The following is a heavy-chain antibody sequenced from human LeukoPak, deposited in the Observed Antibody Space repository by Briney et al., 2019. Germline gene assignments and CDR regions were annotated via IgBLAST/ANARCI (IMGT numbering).Heavy chain of an antibody. CDR3: AKDLYYFGSGSHDY. Sequence: PGGSLRLSCAASGFIFSSYAMSWVRQAPGKGLEWVSGISGSADITDYADSVKGRFTISRDNSKNTLYLQMNSLRAGDTAVYYCAKDLYYFGSGSHDYWGQGTLVTVSS. CDR2: ISGSADIT. V-gene: IGHV3-23*01. CDR1: GFIFSSYA. D-gene: IGHD3-10*01. J-gene: IGHJ4*02.